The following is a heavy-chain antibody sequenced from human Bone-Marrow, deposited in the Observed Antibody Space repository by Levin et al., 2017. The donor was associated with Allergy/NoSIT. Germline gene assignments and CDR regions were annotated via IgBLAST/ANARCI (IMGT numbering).Heavy chain of an antibody. D-gene: IGHD6-13*01. V-gene: IGHV1-69*01. CDR1: GGTFSSYA. J-gene: IGHJ5*02. Sequence: ASVKVSCKASGGTFSSYAISWVRQAPGQGLEWMGGIIPIFGTANYAQKFQGRVTITADESTSTAYMELSSLRSEDTAVYYCARDEGGLIAAAGPTYTSYNWFDPWGQGTLVTVSS. CDR2: IIPIFGTA. CDR3: ARDEGGLIAAAGPTYTSYNWFDP.